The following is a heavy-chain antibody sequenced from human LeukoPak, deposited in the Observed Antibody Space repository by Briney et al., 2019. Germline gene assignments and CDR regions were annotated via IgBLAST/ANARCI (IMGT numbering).Heavy chain of an antibody. Sequence: AETLYLTCAVYCGSFSGYYWSWIRQPPGKGLELIGEVNHSGSTNYNPSLKSRVTISVDTSKNQFSLKLSSVTAADTAVYYCARGPPCYDFWSGYNWAFDIWGQGTMVTVSS. CDR2: VNHSGST. D-gene: IGHD3-3*01. J-gene: IGHJ3*02. CDR1: CGSFSGYY. CDR3: ARGPPCYDFWSGYNWAFDI. V-gene: IGHV4-34*01.